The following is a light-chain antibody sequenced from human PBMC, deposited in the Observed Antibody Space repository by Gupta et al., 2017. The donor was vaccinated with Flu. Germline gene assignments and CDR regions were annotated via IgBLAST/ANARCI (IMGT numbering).Light chain of an antibody. CDR1: QDIVNF. Sequence: PSSLSASVGYTVTITCQASQDIVNFLNWYQQIPGKAPKLLIFDASTWETGVPSRFSGRGSGTEFSFTISGRQPDDFATYFCQHYENLPVTFGQGTKVDI. CDR2: DAS. CDR3: QHYENLPVT. J-gene: IGKJ2*01. V-gene: IGKV1-33*01.